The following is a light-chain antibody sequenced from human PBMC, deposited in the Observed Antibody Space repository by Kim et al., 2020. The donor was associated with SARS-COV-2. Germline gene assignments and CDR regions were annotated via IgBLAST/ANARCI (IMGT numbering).Light chain of an antibody. V-gene: IGLV6-57*03. Sequence: GKTVSIPCTRSSGSIDDNYVQGYQQRPGGVPTTVIYEDDERPSGVSDRFSGSIDNSSNSASLTISGLRTEDEADYYCQSYNRDNVIFGGGTQLTVL. J-gene: IGLJ2*01. CDR3: QSYNRDNVI. CDR1: SGSIDDNY. CDR2: EDD.